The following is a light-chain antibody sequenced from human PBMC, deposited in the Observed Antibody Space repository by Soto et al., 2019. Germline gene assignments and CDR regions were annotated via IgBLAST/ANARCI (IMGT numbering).Light chain of an antibody. J-gene: IGLJ1*01. CDR1: ALPKQY. V-gene: IGLV3-25*03. CDR3: QSADSSGTSYYV. Sequence: DLTQPPSVSVSPGQTARITCSVDALPKQYAYWYQQKPGQAPVLVIYKDSERPSGIPERFSGSSSGTTVTLTISGVQAEDDADYYCQSADSSGTSYYVFGTGTKVRVL. CDR2: KDS.